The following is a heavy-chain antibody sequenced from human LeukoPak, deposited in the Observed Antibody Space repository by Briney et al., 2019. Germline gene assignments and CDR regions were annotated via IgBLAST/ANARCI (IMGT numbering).Heavy chain of an antibody. J-gene: IGHJ5*02. CDR2: IYYSGST. CDR1: GGSISSYY. V-gene: IGHV4-59*08. Sequence: SETLSLTCTVSGGSISSYYWSWIRQPPGKGLECVGYIYYSGSTNYNPSLKSRVTISVDTSKSQFSLKLNSVTAADTAIYYCARQHLRYDSGSWFDPWGQGTLVTVSS. D-gene: IGHD3-10*01. CDR3: ARQHLRYDSGSWFDP.